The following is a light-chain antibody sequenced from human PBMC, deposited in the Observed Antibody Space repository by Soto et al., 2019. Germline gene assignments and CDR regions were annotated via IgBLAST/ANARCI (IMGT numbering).Light chain of an antibody. J-gene: IGKJ3*01. V-gene: IGKV3-11*01. CDR1: QTVSNF. CDR2: DAS. CDR3: QRRVT. Sequence: EIVLTQSPATLSXXPXXXXXLSCRASQTVSNFLAWYQQKPGQAPRLLIYDASNRATGIPARFSGSGSGTDFTLTISSLEPEDFAVYYCQRRVTFGPGTKVDIK.